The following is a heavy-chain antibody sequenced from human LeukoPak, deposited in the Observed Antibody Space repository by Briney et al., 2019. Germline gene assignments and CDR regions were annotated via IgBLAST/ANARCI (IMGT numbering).Heavy chain of an antibody. Sequence: GASVKVSCKASGGTFSSYAISWVRQAPGQGLEWMGGIIPIFGTANYAQKFQGRVTITADESTSTAYMELSRLRSDDTAVYYCARDSGYSSGWFSRVLYWYFDLWGRGTLVTVSS. CDR2: IIPIFGTA. CDR3: ARDSGYSSGWFSRVLYWYFDL. V-gene: IGHV1-69*13. CDR1: GGTFSSYA. D-gene: IGHD6-19*01. J-gene: IGHJ2*01.